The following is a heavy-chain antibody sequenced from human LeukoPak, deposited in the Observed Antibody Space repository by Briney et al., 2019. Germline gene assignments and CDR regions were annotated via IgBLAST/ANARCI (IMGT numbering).Heavy chain of an antibody. V-gene: IGHV3-33*01. CDR3: ARKKRVDPDSIMVYYYYAMDV. CDR1: GFTFSSYG. D-gene: IGHD5-12*01. J-gene: IGHJ6*02. Sequence: GGSLRLSCAASGFTFSSYGMHWVRQAPGKGLEWVAVIWYDGSNKYYADSVKGRFTISRDNSKKTLYLQMNSLRAEDTAVYYCARKKRVDPDSIMVYYYYAMDVWGQGTTVTVSS. CDR2: IWYDGSNK.